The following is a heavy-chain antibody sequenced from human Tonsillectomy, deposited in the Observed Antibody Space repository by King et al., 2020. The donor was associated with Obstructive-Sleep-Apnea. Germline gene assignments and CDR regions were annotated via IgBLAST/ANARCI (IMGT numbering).Heavy chain of an antibody. V-gene: IGHV4-31*11. CDR3: ASTDGYNYTVDY. J-gene: IGHJ4*02. CDR2: IYYSGIT. Sequence: QLQESGPGLVKPSQTLSLTCAVSCGSISSGGYYWSWIRQHPGKGLEWIGYIYYSGITYYNPSLKSRVPISVDTSKNQFSLKRSSVTAADTAVYYCASTDGYNYTVDYWGQGTLVTVSS. D-gene: IGHD5-24*01. CDR1: CGSISSGGYY.